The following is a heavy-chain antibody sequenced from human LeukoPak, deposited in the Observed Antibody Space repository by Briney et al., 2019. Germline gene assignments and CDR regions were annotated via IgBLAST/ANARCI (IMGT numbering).Heavy chain of an antibody. CDR2: XXXXGRNK. Sequence: GGSLRLSCAASGFXFSSYGIHWVRQAPGKGLXWXXXXXXXGRNKYYADSVKGRFTXXRDNSKNTVYLQMDSLRAEDTAVYYCAKDRITMIVVVPFYGMDVWGQGTTVTVSS. CDR3: AKDRITMIVVVPFYGMDV. CDR1: GFXFSSYG. V-gene: IGHV3-30*02. J-gene: IGHJ6*02. D-gene: IGHD3-22*01.